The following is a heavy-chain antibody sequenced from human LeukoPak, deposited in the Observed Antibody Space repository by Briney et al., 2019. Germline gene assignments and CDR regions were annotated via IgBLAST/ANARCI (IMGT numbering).Heavy chain of an antibody. Sequence: GGSLRLSCAASGFTFSSSAMIWARQAPGKGLEWVSTITTSGGSTSFADSVKGRFTISRDNSKNTLYLQMNSLRAEDTAIYYCAKDRHLAIWGQGTMVTVSS. V-gene: IGHV3-23*01. CDR2: ITTSGGST. CDR3: AKDRHLAI. J-gene: IGHJ3*02. CDR1: GFTFSSSA.